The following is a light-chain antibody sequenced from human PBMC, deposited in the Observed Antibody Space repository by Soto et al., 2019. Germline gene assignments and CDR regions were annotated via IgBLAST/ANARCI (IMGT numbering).Light chain of an antibody. CDR3: CSYAGRSPVV. CDR2: DNS. CDR1: KSNIGNNF. J-gene: IGLJ2*01. V-gene: IGLV1-51*01. Sequence: QSVLTQPPSVSAAPGQKVTMSCSGTKSNIGNNFVSWYKHLPGTAPKLIIYDNSQRPSGIPDRFSGSKSGTSATLGITGLQTGDDADYYCCSYAGRSPVVFGGGTKVTVL.